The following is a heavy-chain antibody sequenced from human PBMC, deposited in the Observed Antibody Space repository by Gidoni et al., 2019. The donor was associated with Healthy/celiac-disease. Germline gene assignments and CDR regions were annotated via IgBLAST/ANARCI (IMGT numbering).Heavy chain of an antibody. V-gene: IGHV1-3*01. CDR1: GYTFTSYA. CDR3: ARGGITMVRGDDFDY. Sequence: QVQLVQSGAEVKKPGASVKVSCKASGYTFTSYAMHWVRQAPGQRLEWMGWINAGNGNTKYSQKFQGRVTITRDTSASTAYMELSSLRSEDTAVYYCARGGITMVRGDDFDYWGQGTLVTVSS. D-gene: IGHD3-10*01. J-gene: IGHJ4*02. CDR2: INAGNGNT.